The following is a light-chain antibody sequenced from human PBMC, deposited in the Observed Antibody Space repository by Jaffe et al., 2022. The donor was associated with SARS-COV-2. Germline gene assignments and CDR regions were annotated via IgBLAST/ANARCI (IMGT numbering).Light chain of an antibody. CDR2: DVT. CDR1: SSDIGGYNY. Sequence: QSALTQPRSVSGSPGQSVTISCTGTSSDIGGYNYVSWYRQYPGNAPELIIYDVTKRPSGVPDRFSGSKSGNTASLTISGLQADDDADYYCCSYAGSYGVIFGGGTKLTVL. V-gene: IGLV2-11*01. J-gene: IGLJ2*01. CDR3: CSYAGSYGVI.